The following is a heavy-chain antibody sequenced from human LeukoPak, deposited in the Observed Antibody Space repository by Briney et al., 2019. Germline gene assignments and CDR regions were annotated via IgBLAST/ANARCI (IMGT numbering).Heavy chain of an antibody. CDR2: ISSSGSTI. D-gene: IGHD3-10*02. J-gene: IGHJ6*04. Sequence: GGSLRLSCAASGFNFSIYAMSWVRQAPGKGLEWVSYISSSGSTIYYADSVKGRFTISRDNAKNSLYLQMNSLRAEDTAVYYCAELGITMIGGVWGKGTTVTISS. CDR1: GFNFSIYA. V-gene: IGHV3-48*03. CDR3: AELGITMIGGV.